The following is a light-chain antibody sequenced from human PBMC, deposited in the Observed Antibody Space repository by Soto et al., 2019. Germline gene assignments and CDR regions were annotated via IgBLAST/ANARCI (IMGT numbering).Light chain of an antibody. CDR1: NSNIGDNT. Sequence: QSVLTQPPSASGTPGQRITISCSGSNSNIGDNTVNWFQQLPGAAPRLLISTNNQRPSGVPDRFSGSKYGTSASLAISGLRSADEADYYCSSWYGSLSGHVFGTGTKLTVL. J-gene: IGLJ1*01. CDR2: TNN. CDR3: SSWYGSLSGHV. V-gene: IGLV1-44*01.